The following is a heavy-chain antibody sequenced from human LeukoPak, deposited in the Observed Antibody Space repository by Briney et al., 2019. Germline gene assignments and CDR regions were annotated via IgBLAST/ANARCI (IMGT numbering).Heavy chain of an antibody. J-gene: IGHJ4*02. Sequence: PGGSLRLSCAASGFTFSDCYVSWIRQAPGKGLEWVSYISSSGSTIYYADSVKGRFTISRDNAKNSLYLQMNSLRAEDTAVYYCARLFGELLLPDYWGQGTLVTVSS. CDR1: GFTFSDCY. CDR3: ARLFGELLLPDY. CDR2: ISSSGSTI. V-gene: IGHV3-11*01. D-gene: IGHD3-10*02.